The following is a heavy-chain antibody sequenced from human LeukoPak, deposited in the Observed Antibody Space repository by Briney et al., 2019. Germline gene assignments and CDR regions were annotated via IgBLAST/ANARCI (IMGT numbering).Heavy chain of an antibody. J-gene: IGHJ6*03. CDR1: GYTFTSYD. CDR2: MNPNSGNT. Sequence: ASVKVSCKASGYTFTSYDINWVRQATGQGLEWMRWMNPNSGNTGYAQKFQGRVTMTRNTSISTAYMELSSLRSEDTAVYYCARTNTIAAAVYPSYYYYMDVWGKGTTVTISS. CDR3: ARTNTIAAAVYPSYYYYMDV. V-gene: IGHV1-8*01. D-gene: IGHD6-13*01.